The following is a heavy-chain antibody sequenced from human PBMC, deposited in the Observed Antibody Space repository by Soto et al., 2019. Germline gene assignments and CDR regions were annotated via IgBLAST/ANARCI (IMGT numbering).Heavy chain of an antibody. V-gene: IGHV3-33*01. CDR3: ARDPGNDEAIDY. CDR1: GFTFSSYG. J-gene: IGHJ4*02. Sequence: QVQVVESGGGVVQPGRSLRLSCATSGFTFSSYGMHWVRQAPGKGLEWVAVIWHDGKNKYYADSVKGRFTISRDNSKNTLYLQMNSLRAKDTAVYHSARDPGNDEAIDYWGQGTLVTVSS. D-gene: IGHD1-1*01. CDR2: IWHDGKNK.